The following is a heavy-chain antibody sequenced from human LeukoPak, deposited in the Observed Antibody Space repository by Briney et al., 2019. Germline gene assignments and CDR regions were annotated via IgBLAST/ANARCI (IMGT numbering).Heavy chain of an antibody. Sequence: ASVKVSCKASGYTFTSYYMHWVRQAPGQGLEWMGGIIPIFGTANYAQKFQGRVTITADESTSTAYMELSSLRSEDTAVYYCARATGYYYDSSGYAFDYWGQGTLVSVSS. J-gene: IGHJ4*02. CDR2: IIPIFGTA. CDR3: ARATGYYYDSSGYAFDY. CDR1: GYTFTSYY. D-gene: IGHD3-22*01. V-gene: IGHV1-69*13.